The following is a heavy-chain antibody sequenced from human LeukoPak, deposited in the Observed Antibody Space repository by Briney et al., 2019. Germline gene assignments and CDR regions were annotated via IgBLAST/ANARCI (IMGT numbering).Heavy chain of an antibody. CDR2: ISGSGGST. D-gene: IGHD2-21*02. CDR3: AKGHCGGDCYSERGADY. Sequence: PGGSLRLSCAASGLTFSSYAMSWVRQAPGKGLEWVSAISGSGGSTYYADSVKGRFTISRDNSKNTLYLQMNSLRAEDTAVYYCAKGHCGGDCYSERGADYWGQGTLVTVSS. J-gene: IGHJ4*02. CDR1: GLTFSSYA. V-gene: IGHV3-23*01.